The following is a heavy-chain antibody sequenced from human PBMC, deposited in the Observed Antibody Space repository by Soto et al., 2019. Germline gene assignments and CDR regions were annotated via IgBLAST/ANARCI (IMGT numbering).Heavy chain of an antibody. Sequence: SETLSLTCAVYGGSFSGYYWSWIRQPPGKGLEWIGEINHSGSTNYNPSLKSRVTISVDTSKNQFSLKLSSVTAADTAVYYCARGGLEIPNDYWGQGTLVTVSS. J-gene: IGHJ4*02. D-gene: IGHD1-7*01. CDR1: GGSFSGYY. CDR2: INHSGST. V-gene: IGHV4-34*01. CDR3: ARGGLEIPNDY.